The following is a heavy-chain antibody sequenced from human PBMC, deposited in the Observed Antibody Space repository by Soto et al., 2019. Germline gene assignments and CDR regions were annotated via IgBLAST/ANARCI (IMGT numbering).Heavy chain of an antibody. CDR2: ISAYNGNT. CDR1: GYTFTSYG. V-gene: IGHV1-18*01. J-gene: IGHJ6*02. Sequence: QVQLVQSGAEVKKPGASVKVSCKASGYTFTSYGISWVRQAPGQGLEWMGWISAYNGNTNYAQKFQGRVTITADESTSTAYMELSSLRSEDTAVYYCARSFGVVIYYYYGMDVWGQGTTVTVSS. D-gene: IGHD3-3*01. CDR3: ARSFGVVIYYYYGMDV.